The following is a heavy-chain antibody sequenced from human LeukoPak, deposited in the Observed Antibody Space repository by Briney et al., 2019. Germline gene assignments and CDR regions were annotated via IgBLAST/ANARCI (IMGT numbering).Heavy chain of an antibody. CDR2: ISSSGSTI. Sequence: GGSLRLSCAASGFTFSDYYMSRIRQAPGKGLEWVSYISSSGSTIYYADSVKGRFTISRDNAKNSLYLQMNSLRAEDTAVYYCARDFDRYYFDYWGQGTLVTVSS. D-gene: IGHD3-9*01. V-gene: IGHV3-11*01. CDR3: ARDFDRYYFDY. CDR1: GFTFSDYY. J-gene: IGHJ4*02.